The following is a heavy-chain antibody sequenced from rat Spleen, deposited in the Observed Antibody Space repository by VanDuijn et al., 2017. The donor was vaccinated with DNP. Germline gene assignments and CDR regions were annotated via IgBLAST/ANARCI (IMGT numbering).Heavy chain of an antibody. CDR1: GFTFSNYG. CDR3: ATGGFDY. J-gene: IGHJ2*01. V-gene: IGHV5-19*01. CDR2: IIPSGVST. Sequence: EVQLVESGGGLVQPGRSLKLSCAASGFTFSNYGMNWIRQAPTKGLEWVASIIPSGVSTYYRDSVKGRFTISRDNAKSTLYLQMDSLRSEDTATYYCATGGFDYWGQGVMVTVSS.